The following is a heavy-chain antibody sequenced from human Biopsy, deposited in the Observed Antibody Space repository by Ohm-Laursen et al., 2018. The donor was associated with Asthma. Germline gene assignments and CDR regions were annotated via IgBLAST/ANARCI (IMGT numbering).Heavy chain of an antibody. D-gene: IGHD6-6*01. Sequence: GTLSLTCIVSGDAMSTSGSYWGWIRQSPGKGLEWIGSIYYSGRTYYNPSLESRVTISADASKNHFSLKVTSVTAADTAVYYCARAVSSSSYWYFDLWGRGDRVTVSS. V-gene: IGHV4-39*02. CDR1: GDAMSTSGSY. CDR3: ARAVSSSSYWYFDL. CDR2: IYYSGRT. J-gene: IGHJ2*01.